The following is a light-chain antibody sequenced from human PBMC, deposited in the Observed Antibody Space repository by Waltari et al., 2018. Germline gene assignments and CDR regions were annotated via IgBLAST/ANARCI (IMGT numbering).Light chain of an antibody. V-gene: IGKV3-11*01. J-gene: IGKJ2*01. CDR2: DAS. CDR3: QQRSNALT. CDR1: QSVASY. Sequence: EIVLTQSPATLSLSPGERATLSCRASQSVASYLAWYQQKPGQAPRLLIYDASNRATGTPARFSGSGSGTDFTLTISSLEPEDFGLYYCQQRSNALTFGQGTKLEI.